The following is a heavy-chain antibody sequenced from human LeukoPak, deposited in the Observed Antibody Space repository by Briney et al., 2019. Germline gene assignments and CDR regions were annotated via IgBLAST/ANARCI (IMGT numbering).Heavy chain of an antibody. D-gene: IGHD3-3*01. CDR3: ARGGARYYDFWSGWGYYYYMGV. Sequence: GASVKVSCKASGYTFTSYDINWVRQATGQGLEWMGWMNPNSGNTGYAQKFQGRVTITRNTSISTAYMELSSLRSEDTAVYYCARGGARYYDFWSGWGYYYYMGVWGKGTTVTVSS. CDR1: GYTFTSYD. V-gene: IGHV1-8*03. J-gene: IGHJ6*03. CDR2: MNPNSGNT.